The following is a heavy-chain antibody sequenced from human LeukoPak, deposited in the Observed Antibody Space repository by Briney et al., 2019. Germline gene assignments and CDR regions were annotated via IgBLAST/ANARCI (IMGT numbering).Heavy chain of an antibody. CDR1: GFTLSTYA. Sequence: GGSLRLSCAASGFTLSTYAMSWVRQTPGKGLEWVAATSSSDAGTYHADSARGRFTISRDNSKNTLYLQMNSLRAEDAAVYFCAKAPVTSCRGAYCYPFDSWGQGTLVTVSS. CDR2: TSSSDAGT. V-gene: IGHV3-23*01. D-gene: IGHD2-21*01. J-gene: IGHJ4*02. CDR3: AKAPVTSCRGAYCYPFDS.